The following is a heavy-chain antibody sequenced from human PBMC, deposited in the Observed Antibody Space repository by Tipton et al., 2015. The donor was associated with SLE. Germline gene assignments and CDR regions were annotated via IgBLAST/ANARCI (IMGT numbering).Heavy chain of an antibody. CDR1: GDSISSTNYY. CDR3: ARGLKNSNYYYYYYMDV. Sequence: TLSLTCTVSGDSISSTNYYWGWIRQPPGKGLEWIANIYYSGSTNYNPSLKSRVTISVDTSKNQFSLKLSSVTAADTAVYYCARGLKNSNYYYYYYMDVWGKGTTVTVSS. J-gene: IGHJ6*03. V-gene: IGHV4-39*07. CDR2: IYYSGST. D-gene: IGHD2/OR15-2a*01.